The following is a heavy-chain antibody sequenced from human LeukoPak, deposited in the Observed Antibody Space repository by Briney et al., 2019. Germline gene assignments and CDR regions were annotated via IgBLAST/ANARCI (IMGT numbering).Heavy chain of an antibody. V-gene: IGHV4-61*02. CDR3: ARAFTMVRGVITPYYFDY. CDR2: IYTSGST. CDR1: GGSISSGSYY. Sequence: SQTLSLTCTVSGGSISSGSYYWSWIRQPAGKGLEWIGRIYTSGSTNYNPSLKSRVAISVDTSKNQFSLKLSSVTAADTAVYYCARAFTMVRGVITPYYFDYWGQGTLVTVSS. D-gene: IGHD3-10*01. J-gene: IGHJ4*02.